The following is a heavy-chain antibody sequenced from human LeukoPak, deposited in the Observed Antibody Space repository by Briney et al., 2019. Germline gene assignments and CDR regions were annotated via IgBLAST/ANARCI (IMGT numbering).Heavy chain of an antibody. CDR3: AKYYYSSGYSALHAIT. CDR2: ISSSGSTI. J-gene: IGHJ5*02. D-gene: IGHD3-22*01. CDR1: GFTFSDYY. Sequence: GGSLRLSCAASGFTFSDYYMSWIRQAPGKGLEWVSYISSSGSTIYYADSVKGRFTISRDNAKNSLYLQMNSLRAEDTAVYYCAKYYYSSGYSALHAITWGQGTLVTVSS. V-gene: IGHV3-11*04.